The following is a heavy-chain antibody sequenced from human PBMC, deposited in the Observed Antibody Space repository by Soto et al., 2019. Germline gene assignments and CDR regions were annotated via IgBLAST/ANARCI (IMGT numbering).Heavy chain of an antibody. J-gene: IGHJ4*02. D-gene: IGHD3-3*01. CDR2: IYYSGST. CDR1: GGSISGYY. Sequence: PSETLSLTCTVSGGSISGYYWSWVRQPPGKGLEWIGCIYYSGSTYYNPSLKSRVTISVDTSKNQFSLKLSSVTAADTAVYYCARRTNQDRYYDFWSGYPEYYFDYWGQGTLVTVSS. CDR3: ARRTNQDRYYDFWSGYPEYYFDY. V-gene: IGHV4-59*04.